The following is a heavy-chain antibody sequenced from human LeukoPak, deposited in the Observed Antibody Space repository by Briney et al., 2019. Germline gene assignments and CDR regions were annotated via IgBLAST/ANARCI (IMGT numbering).Heavy chain of an antibody. CDR2: ISSSSSTI. CDR3: ARGWYIYSY. Sequence: GGSLRLSCAASGLTFSSYSMNWVRQAPGKGLEWVSYISSSSSTIYYADSVKGRFIISRDNAKNSMFLQMNSLRAEDTAVYYCARGWYIYSYWGQGTLVTVSS. D-gene: IGHD6-13*01. J-gene: IGHJ4*02. CDR1: GLTFSSYS. V-gene: IGHV3-48*01.